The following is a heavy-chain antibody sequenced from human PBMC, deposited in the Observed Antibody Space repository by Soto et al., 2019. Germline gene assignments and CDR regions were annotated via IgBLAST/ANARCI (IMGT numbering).Heavy chain of an antibody. V-gene: IGHV3-66*01. D-gene: IGHD3-10*01. CDR1: GFTVSSNY. CDR2: IYSGGST. CDR3: ARGGLLWFGELLYF. Sequence: GGSLRLSCAASGFTVSSNYMSWVRQAPGKGLEWVSVIYSGGSTYYADSVKGRFTISRDNSKNTLYLQMNSLRAEDTAEYYCARGGLLWFGELLYFWGQGTLVTVSS. J-gene: IGHJ4*02.